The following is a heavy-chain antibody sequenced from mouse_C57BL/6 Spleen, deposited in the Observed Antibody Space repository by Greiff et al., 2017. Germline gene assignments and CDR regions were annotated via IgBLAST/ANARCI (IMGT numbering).Heavy chain of an antibody. J-gene: IGHJ2*01. CDR3: SRRGGNYGFDY. Sequence: QVQLQQPGAELVMPGASVKLSCKASGYTFTSYWMHWVKQRPGQGLEWIGEIHPSDSYTNYNQKFKGKSTLTVDKSSSTAYMQLSSLTSEDSAVYYCSRRGGNYGFDYWGQGTTLTVSS. V-gene: IGHV1-69*01. D-gene: IGHD2-1*01. CDR1: GYTFTSYW. CDR2: IHPSDSYT.